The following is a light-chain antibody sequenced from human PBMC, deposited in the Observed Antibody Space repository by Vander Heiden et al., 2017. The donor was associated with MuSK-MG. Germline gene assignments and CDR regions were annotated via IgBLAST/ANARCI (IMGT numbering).Light chain of an antibody. V-gene: IGLV2-14*01. CDR3: SSYTSTSTQV. J-gene: IGLJ1*01. CDR2: EVS. Sequence: SALTQPASVSGSPGQSITISCTGTSSDIGGYNYVSWYQHHPGKAPKLMIFEVSTRPSGVSNRFSASKSGNTASLTISGLQAEDEADYYCSSYTSTSTQVFGTGTMVTVL. CDR1: SSDIGGYNY.